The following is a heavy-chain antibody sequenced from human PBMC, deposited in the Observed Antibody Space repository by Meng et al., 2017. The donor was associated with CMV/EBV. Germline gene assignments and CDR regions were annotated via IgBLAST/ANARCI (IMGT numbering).Heavy chain of an antibody. CDR3: ARDRYYDFWSGYHQGDAFDV. V-gene: IGHV3-48*03. Sequence: GESLKISCAASGFTFSNYEMNWVRQAPGKGLEWVSYISSSGDVIYYADSVKGRFTISRDNAKNSLYLQMNSLGAEDTAVYYCARDRYYDFWSGYHQGDAFDVWGQGTLVTVSS. J-gene: IGHJ3*01. CDR2: ISSSGDVI. CDR1: GFTFSNYE. D-gene: IGHD3-3*01.